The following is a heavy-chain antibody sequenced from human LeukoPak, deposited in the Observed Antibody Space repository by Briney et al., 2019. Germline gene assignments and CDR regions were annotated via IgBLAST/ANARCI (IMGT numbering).Heavy chain of an antibody. CDR3: AKDRISPGFNWFDP. V-gene: IGHV3-23*01. CDR2: INGRGDNT. Sequence: GGSLRLSCAASGFTFSTYAMSWVRQAPGKGLEWVSAINGRGDNTYYADFVKGRFTISRDNSKSTVYLQMNSLRTEDTAVYYCAKDRISPGFNWFDPWGQGTLVTVSS. CDR1: GFTFSTYA. D-gene: IGHD3-3*02. J-gene: IGHJ5*02.